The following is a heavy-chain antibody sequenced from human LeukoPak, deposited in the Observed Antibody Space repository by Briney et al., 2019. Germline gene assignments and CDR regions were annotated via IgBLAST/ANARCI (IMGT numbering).Heavy chain of an antibody. CDR1: GFTFSTYN. CDR2: ITSSSSYI. V-gene: IGHV3-21*01. CDR3: AKDRQYYYGSGSYPPHFDY. Sequence: GGSLRLSCAASGFTFSTYNMNWVRQAPGKGLEWVSSITSSSSYIYYADSVKGRFTISRDNAKNSLYLQMNSLRAEDTAVYYCAKDRQYYYGSGSYPPHFDYWGQGTLVTVSS. D-gene: IGHD3-10*01. J-gene: IGHJ4*02.